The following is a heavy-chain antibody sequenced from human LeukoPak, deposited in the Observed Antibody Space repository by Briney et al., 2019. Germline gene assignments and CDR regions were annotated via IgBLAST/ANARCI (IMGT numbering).Heavy chain of an antibody. D-gene: IGHD1-14*01. CDR3: AKVSYNRTPMGAFDI. CDR1: GFTFSSYG. Sequence: GGSLRLSCAASGFTFSSYGMPWVRQAPGKGLEWVAVISYDGSNKYYADSVKGRFTISRDNSKNTLYLQMNSLRAEDTAVYYCAKVSYNRTPMGAFDIWGQGTMVTVSS. CDR2: ISYDGSNK. V-gene: IGHV3-30*18. J-gene: IGHJ3*02.